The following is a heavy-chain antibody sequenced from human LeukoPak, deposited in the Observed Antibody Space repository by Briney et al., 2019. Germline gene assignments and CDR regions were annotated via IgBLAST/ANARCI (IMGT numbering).Heavy chain of an antibody. V-gene: IGHV1-8*01. CDR2: MNPNSGNT. D-gene: IGHD5-24*01. CDR1: GYTFTSYD. J-gene: IGHJ4*02. Sequence: GASVKVSCKASGYTFTSYDINWVRQATGQGLEWMGWMNPNSGNTGYAQKFQGRVTMTRNTSISTAYMELSSLRSEDTAVYYCARGRGPTRRIEMATITGDYWGQGTLVTVSS. CDR3: ARGRGPTRRIEMATITGDY.